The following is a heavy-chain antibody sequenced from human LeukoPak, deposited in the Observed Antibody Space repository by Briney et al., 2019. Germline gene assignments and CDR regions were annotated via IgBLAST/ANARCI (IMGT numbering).Heavy chain of an antibody. D-gene: IGHD2-15*01. Sequence: PSETLSLTCAVSGGSISSGGYSWSWIRQPPGKGLEWIGYIYHSGSTYYNPSLKSRVTISVDRSKNQFSLKLSSVIAADTAVYYCARVGWPHAFDLWGQGTMVPVSS. CDR2: IYHSGST. V-gene: IGHV4-30-2*01. CDR1: GGSISSGGYS. J-gene: IGHJ3*01. CDR3: ARVGWPHAFDL.